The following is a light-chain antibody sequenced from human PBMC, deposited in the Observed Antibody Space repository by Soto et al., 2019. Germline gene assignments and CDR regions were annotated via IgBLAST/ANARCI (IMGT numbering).Light chain of an antibody. J-gene: IGLJ2*01. CDR1: SSDVGDYNY. CDR3: SSYAGSKNYVI. CDR2: EVS. Sequence: QSALTRPPSASGSPGQSVTISCTGSSSDVGDYNYVSWYQQPPGKAPKLIIYEVSKRPSEVPDRFSGSKSGNTASLTVSGLQAEDEADYYCSSYAGSKNYVIFGGGTKLTVL. V-gene: IGLV2-8*01.